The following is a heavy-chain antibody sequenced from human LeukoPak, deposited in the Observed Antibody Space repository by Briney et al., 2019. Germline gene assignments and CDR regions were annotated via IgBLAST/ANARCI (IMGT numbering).Heavy chain of an antibody. Sequence: SETLSLTCTVSGGSISSSSYYWGWIRQPPGKGLEWIGSIYYSGSTYYNPSLKSRVTISVDTSKNQFSLRLSSVTAADTAVYYCARGLGGSWYAYNWFDPWGQGTLVTVSS. CDR2: IYYSGST. CDR1: GGSISSSSYY. J-gene: IGHJ5*02. CDR3: ARGLGGSWYAYNWFDP. D-gene: IGHD6-13*01. V-gene: IGHV4-39*07.